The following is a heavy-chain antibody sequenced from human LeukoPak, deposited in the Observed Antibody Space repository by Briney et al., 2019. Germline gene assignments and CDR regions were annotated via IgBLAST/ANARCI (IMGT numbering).Heavy chain of an antibody. V-gene: IGHV4-34*01. J-gene: IGHJ4*02. CDR1: GGSFSGYY. D-gene: IGHD3-3*01. CDR2: IYHSGST. CDR3: ARVDDFWSGYHDY. Sequence: PSETLSLTCAVYGGSFSGYYWSWIRQPPGKGLEWIGYIYHSGSTYYNPSLKSRVTISVDRSKNQFSLKLSSVTAADTAVYYCARVDDFWSGYHDYWGQGTLVTVSS.